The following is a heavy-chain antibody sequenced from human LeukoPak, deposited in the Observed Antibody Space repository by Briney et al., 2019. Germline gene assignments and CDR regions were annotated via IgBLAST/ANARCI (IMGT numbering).Heavy chain of an antibody. CDR2: IKQDGSEE. CDR1: GVTFGDYG. J-gene: IGHJ4*02. Sequence: GSLRLSCAASGVTFGDYGMSWVRQAPGEGLEWGASIKQDGSEENYVDSVRGRFTISRDNAKKSLYLQMNSLRVEDTAVYYCARDPRTVRIWGQGTLVTVSS. V-gene: IGHV3-7*01. CDR3: ARDPRTVRI. D-gene: IGHD1-1*01.